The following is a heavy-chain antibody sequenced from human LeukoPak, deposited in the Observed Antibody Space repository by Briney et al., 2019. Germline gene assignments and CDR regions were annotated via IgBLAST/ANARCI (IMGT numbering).Heavy chain of an antibody. CDR1: GFTFDNYA. V-gene: IGHV3-23*01. D-gene: IGHD3-10*01. CDR2: ISACGGST. Sequence: GGSLRLSCAASGFTFDNYAMSWVRQAPGKGLEWVSSISACGGSTYYADSVKGRFTISRDNSNKILYLQMNSLRAEDTAVYYCAKCFSMIRGLRGTYYYYGMDVWGRGTTVTVSS. CDR3: AKCFSMIRGLRGTYYYYGMDV. J-gene: IGHJ6*04.